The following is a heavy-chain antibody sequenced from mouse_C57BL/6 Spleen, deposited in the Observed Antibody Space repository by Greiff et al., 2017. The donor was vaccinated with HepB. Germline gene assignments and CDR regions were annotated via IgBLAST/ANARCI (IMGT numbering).Heavy chain of an antibody. Sequence: EVQLQQSGPELVKPGASVKISCKASGYTFTDYYMNWVKQSHGKSLEWIGDINPNNGGTSYNQKFKGKATLTVDKSSSTAYMELRSLTSEDSAVYYCARKNLSLRLFAYWGQGTLVTVSA. CDR2: INPNNGGT. V-gene: IGHV1-26*01. D-gene: IGHD1-1*01. CDR1: GYTFTDYY. CDR3: ARKNLSLRLFAY. J-gene: IGHJ3*01.